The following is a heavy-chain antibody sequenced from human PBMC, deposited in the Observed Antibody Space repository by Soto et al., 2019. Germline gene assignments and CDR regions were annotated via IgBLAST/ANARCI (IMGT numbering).Heavy chain of an antibody. CDR3: AKGRGGGYGGSFDY. CDR2: ISNSGDNT. CDR1: KFSFSTYA. Sequence: PGGSLRLSCAASKFSFSTYAMSWVRQAPGKGLGWVSAISNSGDNTYYTESVKGRFIISGDNSKNTLYLQMNSLTADDTAVYYCAKGRGGGYGGSFDYWGQGTLVTVSS. D-gene: IGHD1-26*01. V-gene: IGHV3-23*01. J-gene: IGHJ4*02.